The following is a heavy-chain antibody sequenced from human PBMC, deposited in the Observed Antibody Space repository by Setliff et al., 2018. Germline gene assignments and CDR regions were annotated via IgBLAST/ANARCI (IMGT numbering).Heavy chain of an antibody. V-gene: IGHV4-59*01. Sequence: GSLRLSCAASGFTFSDYYMTWIRQAPGKGLEWIGSIYYSGSTNYNPSLKSRVTISVDTSKNQFSLKLSSVTAADTAVYYCARSGYDSSGYYHWGQGTLVTVSS. D-gene: IGHD3-22*01. J-gene: IGHJ5*02. CDR1: GFTFSDYY. CDR3: ARSGYDSSGYYH. CDR2: IYYSGST.